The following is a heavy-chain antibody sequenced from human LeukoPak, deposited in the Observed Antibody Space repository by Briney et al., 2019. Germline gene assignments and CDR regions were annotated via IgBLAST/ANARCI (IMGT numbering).Heavy chain of an antibody. D-gene: IGHD2-2*01. J-gene: IGHJ4*02. CDR2: VFHSGST. CDR3: ARSLSTAGIDY. CDR1: GGSISSGRY. V-gene: IGHV4-38-2*02. Sequence: KTSETLSLTCSVSGGSISSGRYWGWIRQPPGKGLEWIGSVFHSGSTYYNPSLKSRVTISVDTSKNQFSLNLRSVTAADTAMYFCARSLSTAGIDYWGQGTLVTVSS.